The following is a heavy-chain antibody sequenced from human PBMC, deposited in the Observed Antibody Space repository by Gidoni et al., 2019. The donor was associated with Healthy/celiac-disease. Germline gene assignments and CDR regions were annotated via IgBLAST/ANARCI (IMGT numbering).Heavy chain of an antibody. CDR1: GFTFSGSA. V-gene: IGHV3-73*01. J-gene: IGHJ5*02. Sequence: EVQLVESGGGLVQPGGSLKLSCAASGFTFSGSAMPWVRQASGKGLEWVGRIRSKANSYATAYAASVKGRFTISRDDSKNTAYLQMNSLKTEDTAVYYCTTRGSGSPFDPWGQGTLVTVSS. CDR3: TTRGSGSPFDP. CDR2: IRSKANSYAT. D-gene: IGHD3-10*01.